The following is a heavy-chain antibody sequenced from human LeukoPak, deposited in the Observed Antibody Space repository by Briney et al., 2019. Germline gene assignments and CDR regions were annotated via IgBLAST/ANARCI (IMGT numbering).Heavy chain of an antibody. V-gene: IGHV1-3*01. CDR2: INAGNGNT. J-gene: IGHJ4*02. Sequence: GASVKVSCKASGYTFTSYAMHWVRQAPGQRLEWMGWINAGNGNTKYSQKFQGRVTITRDTSASTAYMELSSLRSEDTAVYYCARMGQGVAAGRTDYWGQGTLVTVSS. CDR3: ARMGQGVAAGRTDY. CDR1: GYTFTSYA. D-gene: IGHD6-25*01.